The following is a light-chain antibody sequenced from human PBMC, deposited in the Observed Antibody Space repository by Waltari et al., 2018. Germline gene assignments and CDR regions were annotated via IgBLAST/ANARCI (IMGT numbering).Light chain of an antibody. CDR2: YAS. CDR3: HQYKSYPYT. V-gene: IGKV1-16*01. J-gene: IGKJ2*01. CDR1: QDISNF. Sequence: DIQMTQSPSSLSASVGATVTIPCRASQDISNFLAWYQQRHGKGPKSLIYYASNLESGVSSRFSGRGSGTDFTLTINSMEAEDFATYYCHQYKSYPYTFGQGTKIEIK.